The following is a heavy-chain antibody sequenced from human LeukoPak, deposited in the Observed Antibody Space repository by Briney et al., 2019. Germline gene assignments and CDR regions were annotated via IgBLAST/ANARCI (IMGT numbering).Heavy chain of an antibody. CDR1: GYTFTSYD. J-gene: IGHJ4*02. CDR2: MNPNSGNT. Sequence: GASVKVSCKASGYTFTSYDINWVRQATGQGLEWMGWMNPNSGNTGYAQKFQGRVTMTRNTSISTAYMELSSLRSEDTAVYYCARPYCSSTSCYAFFDYWGQGTLVTVSS. D-gene: IGHD2-2*01. CDR3: ARPYCSSTSCYAFFDY. V-gene: IGHV1-8*01.